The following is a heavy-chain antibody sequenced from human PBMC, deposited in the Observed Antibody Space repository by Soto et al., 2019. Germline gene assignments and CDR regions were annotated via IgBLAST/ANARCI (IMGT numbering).Heavy chain of an antibody. CDR1: GGTFSSYA. D-gene: IGHD3-3*01. Sequence: QVQLVQSGAEVKKPGSSVKVSCKASGGTFSSYAISWVRQAPGQGLEWMGGIIPIFGTANYAQKFQGRVTITEDEYMITAYMELSSLSADETAVYYCAREVGRPYAFWSGYSGASWRGYFDYWGQGTLVIVSS. CDR2: IIPIFGTA. V-gene: IGHV1-69*01. J-gene: IGHJ4*02. CDR3: AREVGRPYAFWSGYSGASWRGYFDY.